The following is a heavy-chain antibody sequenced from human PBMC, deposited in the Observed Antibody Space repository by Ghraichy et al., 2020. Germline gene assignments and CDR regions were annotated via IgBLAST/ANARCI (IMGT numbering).Heavy chain of an antibody. D-gene: IGHD3-10*01. V-gene: IGHV3-48*04. CDR3: ASSYGSGSYRRFDP. CDR1: GFTFSSYS. Sequence: GGSLRLSCAASGFTFSSYSMNWVRQAPGKGLEWVSYISSSSSTIYYADSVKGRFTISRDNAKNSLYLQMNSLRAEDTAVYYCASSYGSGSYRRFDPWGQGTLVTVSS. J-gene: IGHJ5*02. CDR2: ISSSSSTI.